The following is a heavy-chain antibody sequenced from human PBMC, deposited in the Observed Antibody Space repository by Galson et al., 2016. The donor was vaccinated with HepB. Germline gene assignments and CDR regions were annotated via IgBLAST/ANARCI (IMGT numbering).Heavy chain of an antibody. J-gene: IGHJ4*02. D-gene: IGHD3-10*01. V-gene: IGHV4-59*01. CDR1: GGSLSSSY. CDR2: IYYSGST. Sequence: SETLSLTCTVSGGSLSSSYWSWIRQPPGKGLEWIGYIYYSGSTNYNPSLKSRVTISIDTSNNQFSLKLSSVTAADTAMYYCARSPSMIRGVILDSWGQGTLVTVSS. CDR3: ARSPSMIRGVILDS.